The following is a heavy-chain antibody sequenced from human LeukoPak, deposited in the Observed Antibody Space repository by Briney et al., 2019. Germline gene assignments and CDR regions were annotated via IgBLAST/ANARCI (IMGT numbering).Heavy chain of an antibody. CDR1: GGSISSSSYY. J-gene: IGHJ4*02. V-gene: IGHV4-39*01. Sequence: PSXXLSLTCTVSGGSISSSSYYWGWLRQPPGKGLEWIESIYYSGSTYYNPSLKSRVTISVDTSKNQFSLKLSSVTAADTAVYYCARHRDRYYYSSPLNYWGQGTLVTVSS. D-gene: IGHD3-22*01. CDR2: IYYSGST. CDR3: ARHRDRYYYSSPLNY.